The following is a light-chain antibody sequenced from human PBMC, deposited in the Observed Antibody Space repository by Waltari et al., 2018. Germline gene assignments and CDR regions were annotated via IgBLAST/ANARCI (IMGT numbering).Light chain of an antibody. CDR1: SNDAGGYNS. CDR3: SSQSSNNVVL. Sequence: QSALTQPASASGSPGPSVTIFCTGTSNDAGGYNSVSWYQEHPGQAPRVIIYDVSDRPSGVSDRFSGSKSGNTASLTISGLQAEDDADYYCSSQSSNNVVLFGGGTKLTVL. V-gene: IGLV2-14*01. CDR2: DVS. J-gene: IGLJ2*01.